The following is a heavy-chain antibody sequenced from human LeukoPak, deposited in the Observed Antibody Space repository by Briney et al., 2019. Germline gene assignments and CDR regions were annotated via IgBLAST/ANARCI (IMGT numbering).Heavy chain of an antibody. V-gene: IGHV4-39*01. D-gene: IGHD6-13*01. CDR1: GGSISSSSYY. Sequence: PSETLSLTCTVSGGSISSSSYYWGWIRQPPGKGLEWIGSIYYSGSTYYNPSLKSRVTISVDTSKNQFSLKLSSMTAADTAVYYCARLPSSLDAFDIWGQGTMVTVSS. CDR3: ARLPSSLDAFDI. CDR2: IYYSGST. J-gene: IGHJ3*02.